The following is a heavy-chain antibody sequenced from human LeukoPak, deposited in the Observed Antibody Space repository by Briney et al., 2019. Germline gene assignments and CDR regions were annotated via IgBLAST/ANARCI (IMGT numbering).Heavy chain of an antibody. CDR3: ARVRAVAGLFDY. Sequence: PGGSPRLSCAASGFTFSSYSMNWVRQAPGKGLEWVSSISSSSYIYYADSVKGRFTISRDNAKNSLYLQMNSLRAEDTAVYYCARVRAVAGLFDYWGQGTLVTVSS. CDR1: GFTFSSYS. J-gene: IGHJ4*02. V-gene: IGHV3-21*01. CDR2: ISSSSYI. D-gene: IGHD6-19*01.